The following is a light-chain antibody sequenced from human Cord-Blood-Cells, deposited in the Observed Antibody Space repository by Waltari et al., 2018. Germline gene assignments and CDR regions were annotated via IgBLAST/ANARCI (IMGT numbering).Light chain of an antibody. CDR2: DAS. V-gene: IGKV3-11*01. J-gene: IGKJ1*01. CDR3: QQRSNWPWT. CDR1: QSVSSY. Sequence: DIVLTQSPATLSLSPGERATLSCRASQSVSSYLAWYQQKPGQPPRLLIYDASNTATGIPARFSGSGSGTDFTLTISSLAPEDFAVYYCQQRSNWPWTFGQGTKVEIK.